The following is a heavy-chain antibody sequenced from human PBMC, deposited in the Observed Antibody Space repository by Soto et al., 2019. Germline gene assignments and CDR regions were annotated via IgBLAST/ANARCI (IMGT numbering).Heavy chain of an antibody. V-gene: IGHV1-18*01. CDR1: GYTFTSYS. CDR2: ISAYNGNT. D-gene: IGHD6-6*01. J-gene: IGHJ6*03. Sequence: ASVKVSCKASGYTFTSYSISWVRQAPGQGLEWMGWISAYNGNTNYAQMLQGRVTMTTDTSTSTAYMELRSLRSDDTAVYYCARVRVEYSSSSYYYYYMDVWGKGTTVTVSS. CDR3: ARVRVEYSSSSYYYYYMDV.